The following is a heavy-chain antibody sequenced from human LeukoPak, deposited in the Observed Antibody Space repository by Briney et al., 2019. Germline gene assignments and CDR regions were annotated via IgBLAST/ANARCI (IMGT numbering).Heavy chain of an antibody. V-gene: IGHV4-4*02. CDR3: AKEVWGSRWTGFDS. D-gene: IGHD6-13*01. CDR2: IYHSGST. J-gene: IGHJ4*02. CDR1: GGSISSSNW. Sequence: SETLSLTCAVSGGSISSSNWWSWVRQPPGKGLEWIGEIYHSGSTNYNPSLKSRVTISVDTSKNQFSLKLSSVTAADTAVYYCAKEVWGSRWTGFDSWGQGTLVTVSS.